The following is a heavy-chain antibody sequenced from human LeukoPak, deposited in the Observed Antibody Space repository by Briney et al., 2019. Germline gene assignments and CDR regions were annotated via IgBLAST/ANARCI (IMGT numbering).Heavy chain of an antibody. V-gene: IGHV4-4*07. CDR2: IYTSGST. CDR1: GGSISSYY. D-gene: IGHD3-10*01. J-gene: IGHJ4*02. CDR3: ARDADGITMVQGGDHTYFDY. Sequence: SETLSLTCTVSGGSISSYYWSWIRQPAGKGLEWIGRIYTSGSTNYNPSLKSRVTMSVDTSKNQFSLKLSSVTAADTAVYYCARDADGITMVQGGDHTYFDYWGQGTLVTVSS.